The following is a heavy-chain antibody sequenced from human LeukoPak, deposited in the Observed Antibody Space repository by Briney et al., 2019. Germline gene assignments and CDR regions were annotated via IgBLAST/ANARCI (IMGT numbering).Heavy chain of an antibody. V-gene: IGHV4-30-2*01. J-gene: IGHJ4*02. CDR1: GGSISSGGYS. CDR3: ASSWYRRGLDY. D-gene: IGHD6-13*01. Sequence: SQTLSLTCAVSGGSISSGGYSWIWIPQPPGKGREWIGYIYHSGSTYYNPSLKSRVTISVDRSKNQFSLKLSSVTAADTAVYYCASSWYRRGLDYWGQGTLVTVSS. CDR2: IYHSGST.